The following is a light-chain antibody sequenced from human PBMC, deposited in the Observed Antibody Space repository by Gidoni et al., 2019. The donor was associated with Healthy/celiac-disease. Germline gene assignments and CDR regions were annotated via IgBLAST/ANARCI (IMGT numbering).Light chain of an antibody. J-gene: IGKJ4*01. CDR3: QQYNNWPPLT. CDR2: GAS. CDR1: QSVSSN. Sequence: EIVMTQSPATLSVSPGERATLSCRASQSVSSNLAWYQQKPGQAPRLLIYGASTRATGIPARFSGSGSGTEFTLTISSLQSEDFAVYYCQQYNNWPPLTFXGXNKVEIK. V-gene: IGKV3-15*01.